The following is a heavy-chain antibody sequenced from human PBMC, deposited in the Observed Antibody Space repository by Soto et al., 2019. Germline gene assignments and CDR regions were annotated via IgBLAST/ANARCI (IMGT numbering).Heavy chain of an antibody. V-gene: IGHV3-9*01. CDR1: GFTFDDYA. J-gene: IGHJ4*02. CDR3: ANLPLYGSGFDC. D-gene: IGHD3-10*01. Sequence: EVQLVESGGGLVQPGRSLRLSCAASGFTFDDYAIHWVRQAPGSGLEWVAGISWNGASIGYADSVKDRFTISRDNAKNSLHLQMNSLRSEDTALYYCANLPLYGSGFDCWGQGTLVTVSS. CDR2: ISWNGASI.